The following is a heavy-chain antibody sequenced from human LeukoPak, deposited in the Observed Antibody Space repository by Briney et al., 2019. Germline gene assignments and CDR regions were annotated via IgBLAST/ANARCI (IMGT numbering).Heavy chain of an antibody. CDR1: GFTFSSYG. V-gene: IGHV3-30*18. D-gene: IGHD3-9*01. CDR2: ISYDGINK. J-gene: IGHJ4*02. Sequence: GGSLRLSCAASGFTFSSYGMHWVRQAPGKGLEWVAVISYDGINKYYADSVKGRFTISRDNSKNTLYLQMNSLRAEDTAVYYCAKEAHYDILTGYFAYWGQGTLVTVSS. CDR3: AKEAHYDILTGYFAY.